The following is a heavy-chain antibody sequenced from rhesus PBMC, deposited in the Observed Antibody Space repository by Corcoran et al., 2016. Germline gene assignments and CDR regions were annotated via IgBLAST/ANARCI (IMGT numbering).Heavy chain of an antibody. J-gene: IGHJ2*01. CDR1: GFSLRPAGMR. CDR2: IDWDDDK. CDR3: ARGPTPNWYFDL. D-gene: IGHD2-39*01. V-gene: IGHV2S2*01. Sequence: QVTLKASGPALVKSTQTLTLTCSFSGFSLRPAGMRVSWSRQFPGKALEWLARIDWDDDKYYNTSLKSRLTISKGTSKNQLVLTLANMDPVDTATYYGARGPTPNWYFDLWGPGTPIAISS.